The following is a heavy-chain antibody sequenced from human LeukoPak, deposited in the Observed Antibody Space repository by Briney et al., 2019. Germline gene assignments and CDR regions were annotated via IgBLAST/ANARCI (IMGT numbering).Heavy chain of an antibody. CDR3: ARETGYCSGGRCYFIY. CDR2: INPNSGGT. J-gene: IGHJ4*02. Sequence: ASVKVSCKASGYTFTGSYIHWVRQAPGQGLEWMGWINPNSGGTSSAQKFQGRVTMTRDTSVSTAYMELSRLRSDDTALYYCARETGYCSGGRCYFIYWGRGTLVTVSS. CDR1: GYTFTGSY. D-gene: IGHD2-15*01. V-gene: IGHV1-2*02.